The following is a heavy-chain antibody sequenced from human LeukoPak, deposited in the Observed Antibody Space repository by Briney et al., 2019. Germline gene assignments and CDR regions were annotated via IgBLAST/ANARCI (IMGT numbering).Heavy chain of an antibody. CDR2: ISGSGRTI. J-gene: IGHJ4*02. D-gene: IGHD4-17*01. CDR3: ASSTVIGY. CDR1: GFTFSTYE. V-gene: IGHV3-48*03. Sequence: GGSLRLSCAASGFTFSTYEMNWVRQAPGKGLEWVSYISGSGRTIYYADSVKGRFTISRDNAKNSLYLQMNSLRTEDTAVYYCASSTVIGYWGQGTLVTVSS.